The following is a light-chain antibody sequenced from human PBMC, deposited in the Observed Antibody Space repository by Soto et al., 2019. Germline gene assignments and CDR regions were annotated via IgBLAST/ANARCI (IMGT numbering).Light chain of an antibody. V-gene: IGKV1-13*02. CDR2: DAS. CDR1: QGISSA. Sequence: AIQLTQSPSSLSASVGDRVTITCRASQGISSALAWYQQKPGKAPKLLIYDASSLESGVPSRFSGSGSGTDFTLTISSLQPEDFATYFCQHFKSYPHEVNFGPGTKVDIK. CDR3: QHFKSYPHEVN. J-gene: IGKJ3*01.